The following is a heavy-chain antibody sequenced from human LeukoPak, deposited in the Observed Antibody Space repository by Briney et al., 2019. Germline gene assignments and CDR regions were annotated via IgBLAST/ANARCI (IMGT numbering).Heavy chain of an antibody. CDR1: GFTFSSYS. D-gene: IGHD4-23*01. CDR3: ARDFGHDYGGNSETFDY. J-gene: IGHJ4*02. Sequence: PGGSLRLSCAASGFTFSSYSMNWIRQAPGKGLEWVSSISSSSSYIYYADSVKGRFTISRDNAKSSLYLQMNSLRAEDTAVYYCARDFGHDYGGNSETFDYWGQGTLVTVSS. CDR2: ISSSSSYI. V-gene: IGHV3-21*01.